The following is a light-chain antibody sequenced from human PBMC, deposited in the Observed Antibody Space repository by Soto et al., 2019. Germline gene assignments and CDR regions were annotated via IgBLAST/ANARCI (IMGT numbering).Light chain of an antibody. J-gene: IGLJ1*01. CDR2: DVS. Sequence: QSALTQPASVSGSPGQSITISCTGTSSDVGGYNYVSWYQQHPGKAPKLMIYDVSNRPSGVSNLFSGSKSGNTASLTISGVQAEDEADYYCSSYTSSSTRVFGTGTKLTVL. CDR1: SSDVGGYNY. CDR3: SSYTSSSTRV. V-gene: IGLV2-14*01.